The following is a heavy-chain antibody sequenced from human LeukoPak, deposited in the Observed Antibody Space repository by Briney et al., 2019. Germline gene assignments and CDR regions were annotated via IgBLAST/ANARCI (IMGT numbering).Heavy chain of an antibody. Sequence: GSLRLSCAASGFTFNKYAMSWVRQPPGKGLEWIGEINHSGSTNYNPSLKSRVTISVDTSKNQFSLKLSSVTAADTAVYYCARGQEDDSSGLLGVNFQHWGQGTLVTVSS. CDR2: INHSGST. D-gene: IGHD3-22*01. CDR1: GFTFNKYA. CDR3: ARGQEDDSSGLLGVNFQH. V-gene: IGHV4-34*01. J-gene: IGHJ1*01.